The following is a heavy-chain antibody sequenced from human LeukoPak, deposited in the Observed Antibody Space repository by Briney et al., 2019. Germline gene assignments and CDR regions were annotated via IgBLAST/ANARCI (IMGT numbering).Heavy chain of an antibody. CDR3: ARGYYYGSGGYPDY. V-gene: IGHV3-48*03. CDR2: ISSSGSTI. J-gene: IGHJ4*02. D-gene: IGHD3-10*01. CDR1: GFTFSSYE. Sequence: GGSLRLSCAASGFTFSSYEMNWVRQAPGKGLEWVSYISSSGSTIYYADSVKGRFTISRDNAKNSLYLQMNSLRAEDTAVYYCARGYYYGSGGYPDYWGQGTLVTVSS.